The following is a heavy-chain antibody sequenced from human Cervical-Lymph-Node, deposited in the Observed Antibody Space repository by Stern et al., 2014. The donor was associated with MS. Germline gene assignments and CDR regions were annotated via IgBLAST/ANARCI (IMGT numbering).Heavy chain of an antibody. D-gene: IGHD3-3*01. CDR1: GYTFTSYY. V-gene: IGHV1-2*02. CDR3: ARFGVVTPYDY. J-gene: IGHJ4*02. Sequence: VQLVESGAEVKKPGASVKVSCKASGYTFTSYYIHWVRQAPGHGLQWMGWIIPKTGHTDYARAFQGRVTMTRDSSIASAFMELRTLTSDDTAVYYCARFGVVTPYDYWGQGTLVTVSS. CDR2: IIPKTGHT.